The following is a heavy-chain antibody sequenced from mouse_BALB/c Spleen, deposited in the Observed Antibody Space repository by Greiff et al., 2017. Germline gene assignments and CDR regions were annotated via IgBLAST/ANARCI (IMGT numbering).Heavy chain of an antibody. CDR1: GYTFTSYW. CDR2: IYPSDSYT. Sequence: QVQLQQPGAELVRPGASVKLSCKASGYTFTSYWINWVKQRPGQGLEWIGNIYPSDSYTNYNQKFKDKATLTVDKSSSTAYMQLSSPTSEDSAVYYCTRWGYYDDYWGQGTTLTVSS. J-gene: IGHJ2*01. V-gene: IGHV1-69*02. D-gene: IGHD2-4*01. CDR3: TRWGYYDDY.